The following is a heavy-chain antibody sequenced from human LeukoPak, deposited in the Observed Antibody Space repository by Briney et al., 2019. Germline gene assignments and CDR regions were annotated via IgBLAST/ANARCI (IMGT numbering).Heavy chain of an antibody. J-gene: IGHJ6*03. V-gene: IGHV1-69*05. D-gene: IGHD6-6*01. CDR3: AKSIAAPQKTKRTYYYYYMDV. Sequence: SVEVSCKASGGTFSSYAISWVRQAPGQGLEWMGGIIPIFGTANYAQKLQGRVTITTDESTSTAYMELSSLRSEDTAVYYCAKSIAAPQKTKRTYYYYYMDVWGKGTTVTVSS. CDR1: GGTFSSYA. CDR2: IIPIFGTA.